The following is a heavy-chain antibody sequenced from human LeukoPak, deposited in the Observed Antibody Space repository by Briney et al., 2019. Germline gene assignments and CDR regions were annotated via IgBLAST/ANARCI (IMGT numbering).Heavy chain of an antibody. Sequence: GGSLRLSCTASGFTFSSYGMNWIRQAPGKGLEWVSTISATGGSTYYADSVKGRFTISRDNSKDTLYLQMNSLRAEDTAVYYCAKGGYSSGWRNYFDYWGQGTLVTVSS. CDR3: AKGGYSSGWRNYFDY. CDR2: ISATGGST. J-gene: IGHJ4*02. V-gene: IGHV3-23*01. CDR1: GFTFSSYG. D-gene: IGHD6-19*01.